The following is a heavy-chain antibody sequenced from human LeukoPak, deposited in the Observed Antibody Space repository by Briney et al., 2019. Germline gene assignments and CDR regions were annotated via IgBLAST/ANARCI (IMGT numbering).Heavy chain of an antibody. CDR2: IYYSGST. J-gene: IGHJ4*02. V-gene: IGHV4-39*01. D-gene: IGHD3-22*01. CDR3: ASRPYYDSSGPTKGGFDY. Sequence: SETLSLTCTVSGGSIGSSSYYWGWIRQPPGKGLEWIGSIYYSGSTYYNPSLKSRVTISVDTSKNQFSLKLSSVTAADTAVYYCASRPYYDSSGPTKGGFDYWGQGTLVTVSS. CDR1: GGSIGSSSYY.